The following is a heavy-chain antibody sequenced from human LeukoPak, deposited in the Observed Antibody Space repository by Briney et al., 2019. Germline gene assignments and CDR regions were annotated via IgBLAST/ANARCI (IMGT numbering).Heavy chain of an antibody. CDR2: IYYSGST. CDR1: GGSISSSSYY. Sequence: SETLSLTCTVSGGSISSSSYYWGWIRQPPGKGLEWIGSIYYSGSTYYNPSLKSRVTISVDTSKNQFSLKLCSVTAADTAVYYCAIAGYSYGTALFDYWGQGTLVTVSS. CDR3: AIAGYSYGTALFDY. V-gene: IGHV4-39*01. J-gene: IGHJ4*02. D-gene: IGHD5-18*01.